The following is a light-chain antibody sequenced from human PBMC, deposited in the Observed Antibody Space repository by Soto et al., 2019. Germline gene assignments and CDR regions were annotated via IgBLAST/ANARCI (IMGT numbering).Light chain of an antibody. V-gene: IGKV3-20*01. CDR2: GAS. Sequence: EIVITQSPATLSVSPGERAPLSCRASQSVSSSYLAWYQQKPGQAPRLLIYGASSRATGIPDRFSGSGSGTDFTLTISRLEPEDFAVYYCHQYGSSPWTLGQGTKVDIK. CDR1: QSVSSSY. CDR3: HQYGSSPWT. J-gene: IGKJ1*01.